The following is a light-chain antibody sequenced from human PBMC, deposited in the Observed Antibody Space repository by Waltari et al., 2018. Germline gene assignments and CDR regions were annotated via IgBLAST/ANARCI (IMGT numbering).Light chain of an antibody. V-gene: IGLV6-57*01. CDR1: SGDIVSNY. CDR3: QSYDTNTRVI. Sequence: FVLTQPRSVSASPGKTVIIPCTRSSGDIVSNYVQWYRQHPGSPPTALIYEDKIRPSGVPDRFSGSIDTSSNSASLIISGLKTEDEGDYYCQSYDTNTRVIFGGGTKLTVL. CDR2: EDK. J-gene: IGLJ2*01.